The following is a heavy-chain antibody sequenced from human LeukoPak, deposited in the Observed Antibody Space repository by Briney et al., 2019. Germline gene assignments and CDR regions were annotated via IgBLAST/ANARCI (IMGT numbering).Heavy chain of an antibody. J-gene: IGHJ4*02. V-gene: IGHV1-18*01. CDR2: ISAYNGNT. D-gene: IGHD4-17*01. CDR3: ARIETEDYGDYEGLSWPLGY. Sequence: ASVKVSCKASGYTFTSYGISWVRQAPGQGLEWMGWISAYNGNTNYAQKLQGRVTMTTDTSTSTVYMELRSLRSDDTAVYYCARIETEDYGDYEGLSWPLGYWGQGTLVTVSS. CDR1: GYTFTSYG.